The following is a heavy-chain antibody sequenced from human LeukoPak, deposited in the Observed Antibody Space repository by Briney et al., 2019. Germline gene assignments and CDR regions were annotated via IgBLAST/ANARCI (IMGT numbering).Heavy chain of an antibody. D-gene: IGHD2/OR15-2a*01. J-gene: IGHJ2*01. CDR2: IYSGGTT. CDR1: GFTVSSNH. Sequence: GGSLRLSCVASGFTVSSNHMNWVRQAPGKGLEWVSIIYSGGTTYYADSVKGRFTISRDNSKNTLYLQMNSLRAEDTAVYYCATEVYEHFDLWGRGTLVTVSS. CDR3: ATEVYEHFDL. V-gene: IGHV3-53*01.